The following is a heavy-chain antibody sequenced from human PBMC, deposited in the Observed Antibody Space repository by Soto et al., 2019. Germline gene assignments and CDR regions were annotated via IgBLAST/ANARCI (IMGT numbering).Heavy chain of an antibody. V-gene: IGHV3-23*01. CDR2: ISGSGGSS. J-gene: IGHJ4*02. CDR3: ARVDFGGNSYYFDY. Sequence: PGGSLRLSCAASGFAFSTYAMTWVRQAPGKGLEWVSVISGSGGSSYYADSVKGRFTISRDNSKNTLFLQMNGLRAEDTAVYYCARVDFGGNSYYFDYWGQGTPVTVSS. CDR1: GFAFSTYA. D-gene: IGHD1-7*01.